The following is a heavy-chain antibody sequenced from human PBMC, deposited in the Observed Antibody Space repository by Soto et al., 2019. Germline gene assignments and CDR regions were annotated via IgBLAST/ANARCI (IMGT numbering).Heavy chain of an antibody. Sequence: ASVKVSCKASGYTFTSYAMHCVRQAPGQRLEWMGWINAGNGNTKYSQKFQGRVTITRDTSASTAYMELSSLRSEDTAVYYCARVVEVPAAIYFDYWGQGTLVTVSS. D-gene: IGHD2-2*02. V-gene: IGHV1-3*01. CDR1: GYTFTSYA. CDR2: INAGNGNT. J-gene: IGHJ4*02. CDR3: ARVVEVPAAIYFDY.